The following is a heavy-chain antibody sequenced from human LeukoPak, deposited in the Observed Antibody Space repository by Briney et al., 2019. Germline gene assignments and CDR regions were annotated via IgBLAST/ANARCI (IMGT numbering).Heavy chain of an antibody. CDR3: ARDWGVSARPGYMDV. CDR1: GGSIGSYY. J-gene: IGHJ6*03. D-gene: IGHD6-6*01. Sequence: PSETLSLTCTVSGGSIGSYYWSWIRQPPGKGLEWIGYIYDSGSTNYNPSLKSRVTISVDTSKNQFSLRLSSVTAADTAVYYCARDWGVSARPGYMDVWGKGTTVTVSS. V-gene: IGHV4-59*01. CDR2: IYDSGST.